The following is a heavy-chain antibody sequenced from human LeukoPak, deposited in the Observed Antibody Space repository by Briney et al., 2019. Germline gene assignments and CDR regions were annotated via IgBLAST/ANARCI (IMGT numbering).Heavy chain of an antibody. CDR3: ASVSVDIVATTKPGAFDY. CDR2: INPNSGGT. J-gene: IGHJ4*02. V-gene: IGHV1-2*02. Sequence: ASVKVSCKASGYTFTSYYMHWVRQAPGQGLEWMGWINPNSGGTNYAQKFQGRVTMTRDTSISTAYMELSRLRSDDTAVYYCASVSVDIVATTKPGAFDYWGQGTLVTVSS. CDR1: GYTFTSYY. D-gene: IGHD5-12*01.